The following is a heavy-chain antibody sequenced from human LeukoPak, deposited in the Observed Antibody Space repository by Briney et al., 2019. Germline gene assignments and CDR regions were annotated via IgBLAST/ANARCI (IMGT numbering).Heavy chain of an antibody. V-gene: IGHV4-4*09. CDR3: AKGTSTVVTQNYYYYYSMDV. Sequence: SETLSLSCTVSGASISSYYWNWIRQSPGKGLEWIGYIHVSGGTSYDPSLKSRVTISIDTSKNQFSLKLSSVTAADTAVYYCAKGTSTVVTQNYYYYYSMDVWGKGTTVTVSS. CDR1: GASISSYY. CDR2: IHVSGGT. D-gene: IGHD4-23*01. J-gene: IGHJ6*03.